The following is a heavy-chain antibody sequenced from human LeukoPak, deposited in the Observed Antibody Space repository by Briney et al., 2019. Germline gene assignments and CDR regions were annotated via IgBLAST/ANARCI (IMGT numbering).Heavy chain of an antibody. J-gene: IGHJ4*02. CDR2: INHSGST. Sequence: SETLSLTCAVYGGSFSGYYWSWIRQPPGKGPEWIGEINHSGSTNYNPSLKSRVTISVDTSKNQFSLKLSSVTAADTAVYYCARATGEDIVVVPAAMDTYYFDYWGQGTLVTVSS. D-gene: IGHD2-2*01. V-gene: IGHV4-34*01. CDR1: GGSFSGYY. CDR3: ARATGEDIVVVPAAMDTYYFDY.